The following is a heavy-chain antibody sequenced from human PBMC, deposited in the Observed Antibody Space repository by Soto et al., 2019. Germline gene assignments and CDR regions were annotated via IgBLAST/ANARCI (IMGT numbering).Heavy chain of an antibody. Sequence: KPSETLSLTCTVSGGSISSYYWSWIRQPPGKGLEWIGYIYYSGSTNYNPSLKSRVTISVDTSKNQFSLKLSSVTAADTAVYYCARDRPYSSSWSTPNYYYYGMDVWGQGTTVTVSS. CDR2: IYYSGST. V-gene: IGHV4-59*01. CDR3: ARDRPYSSSWSTPNYYYYGMDV. D-gene: IGHD6-13*01. J-gene: IGHJ6*02. CDR1: GGSISSYY.